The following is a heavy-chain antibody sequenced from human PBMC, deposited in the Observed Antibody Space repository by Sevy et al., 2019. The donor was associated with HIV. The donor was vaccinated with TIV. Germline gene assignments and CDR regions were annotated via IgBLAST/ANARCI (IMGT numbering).Heavy chain of an antibody. V-gene: IGHV3-23*01. CDR1: GLTLTTTG. D-gene: IGHD3-16*01. CDR2: VTSDGTT. Sequence: GGSLRLSVAASGLTLTTTGMSGVRQAPGKGLEWVAGVTSDGTTYYADSVRDRFTVSRDNSKNTLYLQLNSLRADDTAVFYCAGGDTTMITDLDYWGQGTLVTVSS. CDR3: AGGDTTMITDLDY. J-gene: IGHJ4*02.